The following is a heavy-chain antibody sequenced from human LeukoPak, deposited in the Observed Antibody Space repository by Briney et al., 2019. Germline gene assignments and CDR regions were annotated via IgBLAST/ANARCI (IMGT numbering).Heavy chain of an antibody. CDR2: INHSGST. CDR3: ASNQDGYNSNQPWAFDI. V-gene: IGHV4-34*01. CDR1: GGSFSGYY. D-gene: IGHD5-24*01. J-gene: IGHJ3*02. Sequence: SETLSLTCAVYGGSFSGYYWSWIRDPPGKGLEWIGEINHSGSTNYNPSLKSRVTISVDTSKNQYSLKLSSVTAADTAVYYCASNQDGYNSNQPWAFDIWGQGTMVTVSS.